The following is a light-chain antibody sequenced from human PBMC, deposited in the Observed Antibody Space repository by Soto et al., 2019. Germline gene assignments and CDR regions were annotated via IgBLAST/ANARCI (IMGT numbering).Light chain of an antibody. CDR3: SSYRSGSTHYV. V-gene: IGLV2-14*01. CDR2: DVS. Sequence: QSALTQPAYVSGSPGQSITISCTGTSSDVGGYNYVSWYQQHPDKAPKVMIYDVSSLPSGVSNRFSGSKSGNTASLTISGLQAEDEADYYCSSYRSGSTHYVFGTGTKVTVL. CDR1: SSDVGGYNY. J-gene: IGLJ1*01.